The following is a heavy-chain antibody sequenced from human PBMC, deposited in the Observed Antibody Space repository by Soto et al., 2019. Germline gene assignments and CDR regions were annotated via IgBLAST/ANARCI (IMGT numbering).Heavy chain of an antibody. Sequence: EVQLVESGGGLVQPGGSLRLSCAASGFTFSSYWMSWVRQAPGKGLEWVANIKQDGSEKYYVDTVKGRFTISRDNAKNSLYLQMNTLRAADTAVYYCARGGRSGDYWGQGTLVTVSS. CDR3: ARGGRSGDY. V-gene: IGHV3-7*01. CDR2: IKQDGSEK. CDR1: GFTFSSYW. D-gene: IGHD2-15*01. J-gene: IGHJ4*02.